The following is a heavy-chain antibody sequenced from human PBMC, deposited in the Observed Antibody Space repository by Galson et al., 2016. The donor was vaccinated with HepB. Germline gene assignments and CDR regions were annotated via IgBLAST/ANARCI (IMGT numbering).Heavy chain of an antibody. D-gene: IGHD3-22*01. CDR1: GYSFTSYW. Sequence: QSGAEAKKPGESLRISCKGSGYSFTSYWISWVRQMPGKGLEWMGRIDPSDSYTNYSPSFQGHVTISADKSISTAYLQWSSLKASDTAMYYCARYYDSSGYYYSFEHWGQGTLVTVSS. V-gene: IGHV5-10-1*01. J-gene: IGHJ1*01. CDR3: ARYYDSSGYYYSFEH. CDR2: IDPSDSYT.